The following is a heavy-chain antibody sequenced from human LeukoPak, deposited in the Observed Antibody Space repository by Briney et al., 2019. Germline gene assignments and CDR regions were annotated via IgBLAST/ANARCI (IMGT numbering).Heavy chain of an antibody. Sequence: GGSLRLSCAASGFTVSSNYMSCVRQAPGKGLEWVSVIYSGGSTYYADSVKGRFTISRDNSKNTLYLQMNSLRAEDTAVYYCAREGRGIAWSAFDIWGQGTMVTVSS. CDR3: AREGRGIAWSAFDI. CDR2: IYSGGST. J-gene: IGHJ3*02. D-gene: IGHD2-21*01. CDR1: GFTVSSNY. V-gene: IGHV3-66*02.